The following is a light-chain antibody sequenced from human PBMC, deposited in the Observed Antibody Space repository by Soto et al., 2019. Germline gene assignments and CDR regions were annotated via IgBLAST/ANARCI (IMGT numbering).Light chain of an antibody. J-gene: IGKJ1*01. CDR1: QTVSSIY. Sequence: EIVLTQSPGTLSLSPGERATLSCRASQTVSSIYLAWYQQKPGQAPRLLIYNGSSRATGIPDRFSGSGSGTDFTLTISRLEPEDFGAYYCQQYNSSLWTFGQGTKVDIK. CDR2: NGS. CDR3: QQYNSSLWT. V-gene: IGKV3-20*01.